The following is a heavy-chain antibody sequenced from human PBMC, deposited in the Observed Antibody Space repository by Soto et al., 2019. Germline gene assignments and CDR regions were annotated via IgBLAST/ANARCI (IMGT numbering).Heavy chain of an antibody. J-gene: IGHJ3*02. CDR3: ARGQGSGYPGDGAFDI. V-gene: IGHV3-21*01. Sequence: EVQLVESGGGLVKPGGSLRLSCAASGFTFRSHSMNWVRQAPGKGLEWVSSISSSSSYIYYADSVKGRFTISRDKAKNSLYLEMNSLRAEDTAVYYCARGQGSGYPGDGAFDIWGQGTMVTVSS. CDR1: GFTFRSHS. CDR2: ISSSSSYI. D-gene: IGHD5-12*01.